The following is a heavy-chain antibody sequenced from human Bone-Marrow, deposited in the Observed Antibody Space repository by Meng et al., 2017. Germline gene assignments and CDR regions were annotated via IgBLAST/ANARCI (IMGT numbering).Heavy chain of an antibody. V-gene: IGHV1-2*06. J-gene: IGHJ3*02. CDR3: ASLNPYYYDSSRYAFDI. CDR1: GYTFPDYW. D-gene: IGHD3-22*01. Sequence: ASVKVSCKASGYTFPDYWLHWVRRAPGQGLEWMGRINPKSGDTHYAQRFQGRVTMTGDTSISTAYMELSGLRSDDTAVYYCASLNPYYYDSSRYAFDIWGQGTMVTVSS. CDR2: INPKSGDT.